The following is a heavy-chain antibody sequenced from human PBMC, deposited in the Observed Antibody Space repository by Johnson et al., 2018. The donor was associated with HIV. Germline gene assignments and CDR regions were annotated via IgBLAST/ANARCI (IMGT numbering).Heavy chain of an antibody. V-gene: IGHV3-30*04. CDR2: ISYDGSNK. J-gene: IGHJ3*02. Sequence: QVQLVESGGGLVQPGGSLRLSCAASGFTFSSYAMHWVRQAPGKGLEWVAVISYDGSNKYYADSVKGRFTISRDNAKKSLYLQMNSLRAEDTALYYCARAWGTGTAYDAVDMWGQGTMVTVSS. CDR1: GFTFSSYA. D-gene: IGHD1-7*01. CDR3: ARAWGTGTAYDAVDM.